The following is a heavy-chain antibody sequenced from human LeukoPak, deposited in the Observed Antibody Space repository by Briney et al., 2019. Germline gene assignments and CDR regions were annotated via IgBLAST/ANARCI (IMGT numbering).Heavy chain of an antibody. D-gene: IGHD6-13*01. CDR3: ARIGAGSSRDY. V-gene: IGHV3-21*01. Sequence: LSPSCAASGFTFSNFAMTWVRQAPGKGLEWDSSIVGSSSTYYADSLKGRSTIARANAKNSPYLQMNSPRAEDTAVYYSARIGAGSSRDYWGQGTLVTVSS. J-gene: IGHJ4*02. CDR2: IVGSSST. CDR1: GFTFSNFA.